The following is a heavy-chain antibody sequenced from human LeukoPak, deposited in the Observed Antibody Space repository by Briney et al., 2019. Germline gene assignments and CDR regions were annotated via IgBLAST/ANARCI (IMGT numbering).Heavy chain of an antibody. D-gene: IGHD6-13*01. CDR2: IKSKTDGGTT. CDR3: TTDTVTSWTRAAAGYVSG. V-gene: IGHV3-15*01. J-gene: IGHJ4*02. Sequence: PGGSLRLSCAASGFGFSNFWMSWVRQAPGKGLEWVGRIKSKTDGGTTDYAAPVKGRFTISRDDSKNTLYLQMNSLKTEDTAVYYCTTDTVTSWTRAAAGYVSGGGQGTLVTVSS. CDR1: GFGFSNFW.